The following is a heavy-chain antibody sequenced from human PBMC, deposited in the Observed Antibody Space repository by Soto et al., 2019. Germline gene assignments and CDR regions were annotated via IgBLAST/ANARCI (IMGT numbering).Heavy chain of an antibody. CDR3: ARDRALALGDY. V-gene: IGHV1-18*01. CDR1: GYTFTIYG. Sequence: ASVKVSCKASGYTFTIYGISWVRQAPGQGLEWMGWISTYNGNTNYAQNLQGRVTMTTDTSTSTAYMELRSLRSDDTAVYYCARDRALALGDYCGEGTLVTVSS. CDR2: ISTYNGNT. J-gene: IGHJ4*02.